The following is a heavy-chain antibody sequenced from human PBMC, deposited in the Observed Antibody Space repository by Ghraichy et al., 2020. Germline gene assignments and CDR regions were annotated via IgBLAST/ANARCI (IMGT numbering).Heavy chain of an antibody. Sequence: SETLSLTCTVSGGSISSYYWSWIRQPPGKGLEWIGYIYYSGSTNYNPSLKSRVTISVDTSKNQFSLKLSSVTAADTAVYYCARDLGATTEYWGQGPLVTVSS. CDR2: IYYSGST. CDR1: GGSISSYY. V-gene: IGHV4-59*01. D-gene: IGHD5-12*01. CDR3: ARDLGATTEY. J-gene: IGHJ4*02.